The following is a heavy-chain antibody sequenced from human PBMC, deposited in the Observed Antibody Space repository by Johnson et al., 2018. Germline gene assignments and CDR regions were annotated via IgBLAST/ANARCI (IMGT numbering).Heavy chain of an antibody. Sequence: QVQLVESGGGVVQPGRSLRLSCAASNFTFSSYGMHWVRQAPGKGLEWVAVISYDGSNKYYAESVKGRFTISRDNSKNTLYLQRNSLRAEDTAVDYCAKDRGTTGPLGDTLGSWGQGTMVTVAS. CDR2: ISYDGSNK. J-gene: IGHJ3*02. CDR1: NFTFSSYG. D-gene: IGHD4-17*01. CDR3: AKDRGTTGPLGDTLGS. V-gene: IGHV3-30*18.